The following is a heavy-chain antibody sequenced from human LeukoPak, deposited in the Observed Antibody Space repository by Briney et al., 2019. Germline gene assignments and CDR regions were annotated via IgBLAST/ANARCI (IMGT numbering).Heavy chain of an antibody. CDR1: GCTISTYW. J-gene: IGHJ3*02. D-gene: IGHD3-22*01. CDR3: ARAPDGYEAFDI. Sequence: PGWSLRFSCAASGCTISTYWMHGVRPAPGKGLVWISSFNSDVSKRDYASSVKGRFTTSRDNSKNTLYLQMNSLRAEETAVYYCARAPDGYEAFDIWGQGTMVTVSS. CDR2: FNSDVSKR. V-gene: IGHV3-74*01.